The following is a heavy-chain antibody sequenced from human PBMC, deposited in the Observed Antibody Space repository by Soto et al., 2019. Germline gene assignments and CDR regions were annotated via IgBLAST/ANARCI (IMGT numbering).Heavy chain of an antibody. Sequence: QVQLVQSGAEFKKPGSSVKLSCRASGGTFSSYTLNWVRQAPGQGLQWMGKIVPLVDIANYEQKLQGRVTITADKSTNTVSMERNSLFSEDTAVYYCARSLGFATRFASLDLWGPGTRVTVPS. J-gene: IGHJ4*02. CDR3: ARSLGFATRFASLDL. CDR2: IVPLVDIA. CDR1: GGTFSSYT. V-gene: IGHV1-69*02. D-gene: IGHD3-16*02.